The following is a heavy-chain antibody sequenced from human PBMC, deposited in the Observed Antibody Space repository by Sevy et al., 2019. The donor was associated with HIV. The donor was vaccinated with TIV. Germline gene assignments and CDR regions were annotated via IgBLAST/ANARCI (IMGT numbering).Heavy chain of an antibody. V-gene: IGHV3-11*05. CDR1: GFIFRDRY. Sequence: GESLKISCVASGFIFRDRYMSWIRQAPGKGLEWVSFISSRSSEINYAGSVKGRFTVSRDNAKNSLYLQMNSLRAEDTAVYYWAGDFMPVASAGTGALGVWGQGTAVTVSS. CDR3: AGDFMPVASAGTGALGV. CDR2: ISSRSSEI. D-gene: IGHD6-13*01. J-gene: IGHJ6*02.